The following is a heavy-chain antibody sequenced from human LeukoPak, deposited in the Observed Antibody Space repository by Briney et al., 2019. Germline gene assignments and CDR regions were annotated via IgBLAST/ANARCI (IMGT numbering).Heavy chain of an antibody. J-gene: IGHJ4*02. CDR1: GFTFSGDW. V-gene: IGHV3-74*01. CDR2: ISSAGYTT. CDR3: AREQSALDS. Sequence: GGSLRLSCAASGFTFSGDWMHWVRQAPGKGLVWVSHISSAGYTTRYADSVKGRFTISRDNAKNTLYLQMNSLRAEDTAVYYCAREQSALDSWGQGTLVTVSS.